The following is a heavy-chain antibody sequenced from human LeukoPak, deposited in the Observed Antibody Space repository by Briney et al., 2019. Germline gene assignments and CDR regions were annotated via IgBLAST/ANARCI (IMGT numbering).Heavy chain of an antibody. CDR1: GFTFSGYA. V-gene: IGHV3-23*01. CDR2: ISGSGGST. J-gene: IGHJ3*02. CDR3: ARAQAGRSHAFDI. Sequence: GGSMRLSCAASGFTFSGYAMSWVRQAPGEGLEWVSAISGSGGSTYYADSVKGRFTISRDNAKNSLYLQMNSLRAEDTAVYYCARAQAGRSHAFDIWGQGTMATVSS. D-gene: IGHD2-15*01.